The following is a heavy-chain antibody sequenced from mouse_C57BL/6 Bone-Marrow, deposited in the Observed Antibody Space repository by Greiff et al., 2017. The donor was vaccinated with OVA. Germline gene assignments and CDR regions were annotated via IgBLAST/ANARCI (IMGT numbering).Heavy chain of an antibody. CDR3: ARKNYYGSSYGAMDY. D-gene: IGHD1-1*01. Sequence: QVQLKESGPELVKPGASVKISCKASGYTFTDYYINWVKQRPGQGLEWIGWIFPGSGSTYYNEKFKGKATLTVDKSSSTAYMLLSSLTSEDSAVYFCARKNYYGSSYGAMDYWGQGTSVTVSS. CDR2: IFPGSGST. J-gene: IGHJ4*01. V-gene: IGHV1-75*01. CDR1: GYTFTDYY.